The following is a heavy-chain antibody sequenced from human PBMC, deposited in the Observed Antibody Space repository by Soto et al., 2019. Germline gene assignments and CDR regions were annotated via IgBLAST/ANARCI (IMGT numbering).Heavy chain of an antibody. CDR3: GILDYESKGYAFDI. Sequence: QVQLQESGPGLVKPSQTLSLTCTVSGGSISSGDSYWSWIRQPPGKGLEWIGYIYYSGSTYYNPSPKSRVTMSVDTSQNQFSLKLSSVTAADTAVYYCGILDYESKGYAFDIWGQGTMVTVSS. J-gene: IGHJ3*02. CDR2: IYYSGST. D-gene: IGHD3-22*01. V-gene: IGHV4-30-4*01. CDR1: GGSISSGDSY.